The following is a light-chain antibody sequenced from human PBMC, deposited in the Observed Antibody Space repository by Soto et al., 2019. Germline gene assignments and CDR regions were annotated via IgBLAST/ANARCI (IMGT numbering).Light chain of an antibody. CDR2: RGS. CDR3: QDYGTSAPWT. J-gene: IGKJ1*01. V-gene: IGKV3-20*01. CDR1: QNIRGNE. Sequence: EVVLTQSPGTLSLSPGERATLSCRASQNIRGNELAWYQQKPGQAPRLLIYRGSSRATGIPDRFSGRGSGTDFTLTISRLEPDDFAVYYCQDYGTSAPWTFGQGTKGEIK.